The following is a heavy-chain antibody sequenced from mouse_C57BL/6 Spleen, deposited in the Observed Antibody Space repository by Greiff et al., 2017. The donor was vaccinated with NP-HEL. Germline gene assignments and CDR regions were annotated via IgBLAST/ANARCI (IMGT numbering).Heavy chain of an antibody. CDR3: ARGGRGNYGFDY. CDR1: GYTFTSYW. J-gene: IGHJ2*01. Sequence: VQLQQPGAELVRPGTSVKLSCKASGYTFTSYWMHWVKQRPGQGLEWIGVIDPSDSYTNYNQKFKGKATLTVDTSSSTAYMQLSSLTSEDSAVYYCARGGRGNYGFDYWGQGTTLTVSS. CDR2: IDPSDSYT. D-gene: IGHD2-1*01. V-gene: IGHV1-59*01.